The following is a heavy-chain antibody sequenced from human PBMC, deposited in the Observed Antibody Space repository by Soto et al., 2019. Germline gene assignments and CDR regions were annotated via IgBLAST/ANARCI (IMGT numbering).Heavy chain of an antibody. CDR3: AKDRYYDSSRSGFYY. CDR2: ISGSAGAT. CDR1: GVSFRSYA. D-gene: IGHD3-22*01. V-gene: IGHV3-23*01. Sequence: EVQLLESGGGLVQPGGSLRLSCAVSGVSFRSYAMAWVRQAPGKGLEWVSGISGSAGATYYEDFVKGRFAISRYNSNNMLYLQMNSLRAEDTGLYCCAKDRYYDSSRSGFYYWGQGAMVTVSS. J-gene: IGHJ4*02.